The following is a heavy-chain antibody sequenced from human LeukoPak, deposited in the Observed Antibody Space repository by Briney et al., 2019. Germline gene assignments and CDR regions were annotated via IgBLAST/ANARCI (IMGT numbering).Heavy chain of an antibody. CDR2: ILNDGTNK. Sequence: PGGSLRLSCAASGFTFSSYDMHWVRQAPGKGLEWVAFILNDGTNKYHADSVKGRFTVSRDNSKNTLYLQMNSLRTEDSAVYYCANEWLHISGTYKANNWGQGTLVTVSS. J-gene: IGHJ4*02. CDR1: GFTFSSYD. CDR3: ANEWLHISGTYKANN. D-gene: IGHD3-10*01. V-gene: IGHV3-30*02.